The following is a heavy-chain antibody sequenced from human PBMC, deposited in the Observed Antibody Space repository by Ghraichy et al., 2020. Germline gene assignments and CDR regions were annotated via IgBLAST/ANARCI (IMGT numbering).Heavy chain of an antibody. CDR3: ARDPDYGDFDY. Sequence: GGSLRLSCEASGFTFSSYSMNWVRQAPGKRLEWVSSISSSSSYIYYADSVKGRFTISRDNAKNSLYLQMNSLRAEDTAVYYCARDPDYGDFDYWGQGTLVTVSS. V-gene: IGHV3-21*01. CDR1: GFTFSSYS. CDR2: ISSSSSYI. J-gene: IGHJ4*02. D-gene: IGHD4-17*01.